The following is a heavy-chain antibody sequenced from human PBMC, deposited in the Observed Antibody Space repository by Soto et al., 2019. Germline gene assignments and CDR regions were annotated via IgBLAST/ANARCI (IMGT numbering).Heavy chain of an antibody. Sequence: QVQLQQWGAGLLKPSETLSLTCANYGGSFSNYYWNWIRQPPGKGLEWMGKINHNGSTNYSPSLKSRLTISVDTSKNQFSLKLISVTAADTAVYFCGRGRGYSNAWGSYYSGMDVWGQGTTVTVSS. CDR1: GGSFSNYY. D-gene: IGHD6-19*01. CDR2: INHNGST. CDR3: GRGRGYSNAWGSYYSGMDV. V-gene: IGHV4-34*01. J-gene: IGHJ6*02.